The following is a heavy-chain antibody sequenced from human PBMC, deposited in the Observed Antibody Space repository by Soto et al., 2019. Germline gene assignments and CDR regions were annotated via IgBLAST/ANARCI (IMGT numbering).Heavy chain of an antibody. D-gene: IGHD6-13*01. CDR1: GFTFSSYG. J-gene: IGHJ4*02. CDR2: ISYDGSIQ. Sequence: QVQLVESGGGVVQPGRSLRLSCAASGFTFSSYGMHWVRQAPGEGLEWVVVISYDGSIQYYTDSAKGRFTISRDNSKSTLYLQMNSLRAEDTAVYYCAKEIRAYSSSWSFDYWVQGTLVTVSS. CDR3: AKEIRAYSSSWSFDY. V-gene: IGHV3-30*18.